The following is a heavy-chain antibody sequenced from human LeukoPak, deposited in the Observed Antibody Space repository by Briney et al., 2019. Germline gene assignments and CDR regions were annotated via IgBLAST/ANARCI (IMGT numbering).Heavy chain of an antibody. CDR3: ARQYSSSWYSLNG. Sequence: PGGSLRLSCAASGFTFSSYSMNWVRQAPGKGLEWVSYISSSSSTIYYADSVKGRFTISRDNAKNSLYLQMNSLRAEDTAVYYCARQYSSSWYSLNGWGQGTLVTVSS. J-gene: IGHJ4*02. D-gene: IGHD6-13*01. CDR2: ISSSSSTI. V-gene: IGHV3-48*01. CDR1: GFTFSSYS.